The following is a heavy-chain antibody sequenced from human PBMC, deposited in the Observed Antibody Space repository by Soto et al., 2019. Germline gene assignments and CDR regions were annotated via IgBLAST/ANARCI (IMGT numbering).Heavy chain of an antibody. J-gene: IGHJ6*03. V-gene: IGHV3-48*01. CDR3: ARESGIAAAGYYYYYYMDV. D-gene: IGHD6-13*01. CDR1: GFTFSSYS. CDR2: ISSSSSTI. Sequence: EVQLVESGGGLVQPGGSLRLSCAASGFTFSSYSMNWVRQAPGKGLEWVSYISSSSSTIYYADSVKVRFTISRDNAKNSLYLQMNSLRAEDTAVYYCARESGIAAAGYYYYYYMDVWGKGTTVTVSS.